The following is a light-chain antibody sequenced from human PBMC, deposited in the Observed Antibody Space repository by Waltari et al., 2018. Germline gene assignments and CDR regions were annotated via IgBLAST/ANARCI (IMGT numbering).Light chain of an antibody. CDR1: QGGSGSY. CDR3: QYYGASRGPIT. J-gene: IGKJ5*01. Sequence: EIVLTLSPGTLSLSPGETATLSCRASQGGSGSYLAWNQQKPGQAPRLLIYGASSRATGIPDRFSGSGSGTDFTLTISRLEPEDFGVYYCQYYGASRGPITFGQGTRLEIK. V-gene: IGKV3-20*01. CDR2: GAS.